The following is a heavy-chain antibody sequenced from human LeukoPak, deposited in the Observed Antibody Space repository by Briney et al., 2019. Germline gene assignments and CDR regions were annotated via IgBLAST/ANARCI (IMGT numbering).Heavy chain of an antibody. J-gene: IGHJ4*02. Sequence: GGSLTLSCAASGFNFSASAMHWVRQASGKGLEWVGRIRSKTHSYATTYAASVTGRFSISRDDSKNTAYLQMNSLRAEDTAVYYCARGRFNYDNSGYSSFYHWGQGTLVTVSS. D-gene: IGHD3-22*01. V-gene: IGHV3-73*01. CDR2: IRSKTHSYAT. CDR1: GFNFSASA. CDR3: ARGRFNYDNSGYSSFYH.